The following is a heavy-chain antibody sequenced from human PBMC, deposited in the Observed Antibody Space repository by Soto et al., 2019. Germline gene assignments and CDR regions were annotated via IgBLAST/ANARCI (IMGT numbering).Heavy chain of an antibody. CDR3: ARAISGTYYSRYHYAMDV. CDR2: ISYDGGNK. D-gene: IGHD1-26*01. CDR1: GFTFSSYA. Sequence: GGSLRLSCAASGFTFSSYAMHWVRHAPGKWLEWVAVISYDGGNKDYADSVKGRFTLSRDNSKNTVFLQMSSLRADDTALYYCARAISGTYYSRYHYAMDVWGQGXTVTVSS. V-gene: IGHV3-30*14. J-gene: IGHJ6*02.